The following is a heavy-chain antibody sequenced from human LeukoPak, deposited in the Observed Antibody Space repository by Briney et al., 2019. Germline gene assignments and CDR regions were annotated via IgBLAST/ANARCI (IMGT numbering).Heavy chain of an antibody. Sequence: GGSLRLSCAASGFTFDDYAMHWVRQAPGKGLEWVSGSSWNSGSIGYADSVKGRFTISRDNAKNSLYLQMNSLRAEDTALYYCAKGQTWIQLWSPFDYWGQGTLVTVSS. CDR1: GFTFDDYA. J-gene: IGHJ4*02. D-gene: IGHD5-18*01. CDR3: AKGQTWIQLWSPFDY. V-gene: IGHV3-9*01. CDR2: SSWNSGSI.